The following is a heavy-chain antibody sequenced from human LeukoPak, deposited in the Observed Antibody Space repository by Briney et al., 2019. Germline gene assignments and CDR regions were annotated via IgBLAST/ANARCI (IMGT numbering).Heavy chain of an antibody. CDR2: IIPIFGTA. CDR3: ARVLIAVAGTLDY. V-gene: IGHV1-69*06. CDR1: GGTFSSYA. D-gene: IGHD6-19*01. Sequence: SVKVSCKASGGTFSSYAISWVRQAPGQGLEWMGGIIPIFGTANHAQKFQGRVTITADKSTSTAYMELSSLRSEDTAVCYCARVLIAVAGTLDYWGQGTLVTISS. J-gene: IGHJ4*02.